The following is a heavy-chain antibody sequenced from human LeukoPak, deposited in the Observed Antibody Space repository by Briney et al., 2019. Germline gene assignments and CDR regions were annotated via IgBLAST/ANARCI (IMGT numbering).Heavy chain of an antibody. V-gene: IGHV4-34*01. CDR3: ASRGYSYGRIFDY. J-gene: IGHJ4*02. Sequence: PSETLSLTCAVYGGSFSGYYWSWIRQPPGKGLEWIGEINHSGSTNYNPSLKSRVTISVDTSKNQFSLKLSSVTAADTAVYYCASRGYSYGRIFDYWGQGTLVTVSS. D-gene: IGHD5-18*01. CDR2: INHSGST. CDR1: GGSFSGYY.